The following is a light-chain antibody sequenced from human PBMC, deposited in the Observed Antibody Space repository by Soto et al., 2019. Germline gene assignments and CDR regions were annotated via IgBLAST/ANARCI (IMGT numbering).Light chain of an antibody. CDR2: AAS. Sequence: DIQLTQSPSFLSASVGDRVTITCRASQDISNYLVWYQQKPGKAPKPLIYAASTLQSGVPSRFRGSGSGTEFTLTISSLQPEDFATYYCQQLNSYPLTFGPGTNVDIK. J-gene: IGKJ3*01. V-gene: IGKV1-9*01. CDR1: QDISNY. CDR3: QQLNSYPLT.